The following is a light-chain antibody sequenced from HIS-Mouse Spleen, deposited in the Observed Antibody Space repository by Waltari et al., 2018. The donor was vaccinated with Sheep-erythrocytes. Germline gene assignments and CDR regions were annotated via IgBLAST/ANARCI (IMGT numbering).Light chain of an antibody. CDR2: GTS. J-gene: IGLJ1*01. V-gene: IGLV1-40*01. Sequence: QSVLTQPPSVSGAPGQRVTISCTGSSSNIGAGYDVHWYQQLPGTAPKLLIYGTSNRPSGVPDRFSGSKSGNTASLTISGLQAEDEADYYCCSYAGSYNHVFATGTKVTVL. CDR3: CSYAGSYNHV. CDR1: SSNIGAGYD.